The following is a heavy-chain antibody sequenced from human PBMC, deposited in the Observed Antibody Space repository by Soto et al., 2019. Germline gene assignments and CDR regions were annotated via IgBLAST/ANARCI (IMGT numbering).Heavy chain of an antibody. CDR2: ISGYNGNT. J-gene: IGHJ4*02. V-gene: IGHV1-18*01. D-gene: IGHD3-22*01. Sequence: ASVKVSCKASGYTFTSYGISWVRQAPGQGLEWMGWISGYNGNTKYAQKLQGRVTVTIDTSTSTAYMELRSLISDDTAVFYCARTTAYETSGYYYHTYGGQETQVTVSS. CDR1: GYTFTSYG. CDR3: ARTTAYETSGYYYHTY.